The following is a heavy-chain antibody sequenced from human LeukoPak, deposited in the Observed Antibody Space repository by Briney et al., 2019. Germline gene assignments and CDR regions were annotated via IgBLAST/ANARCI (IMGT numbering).Heavy chain of an antibody. CDR3: TRLHYDFWSAYDS. V-gene: IGHV3-74*01. CDR2: INFDGSST. CDR1: GFTFSNYR. D-gene: IGHD3-3*01. Sequence: GGSLRLSCAASGFTFSNYRMHWVRQAPGKGLVWVSRINFDGSSTTYADSVKGRFTIFRDNAKNTLYLQMNSLRDEETAVYYCTRLHYDFWSAYDSWGQGTLVSVSS. J-gene: IGHJ4*02.